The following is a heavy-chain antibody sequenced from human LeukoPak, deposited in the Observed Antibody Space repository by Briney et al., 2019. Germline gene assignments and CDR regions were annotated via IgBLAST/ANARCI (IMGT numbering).Heavy chain of an antibody. J-gene: IGHJ4*02. V-gene: IGHV3-7*01. CDR3: ARLSPTWYFDY. CDR2: IKQDGSEK. Sequence: AGGSLRLSCAASGFTFSSYWMSWVRQAPGKGLEWVANIKQDGSEKYYVDSVKGRFTISRDNAENSLYLQMNSLRAEDTAVYYCARLSPTWYFDYWGQGTLVTVSS. CDR1: GFTFSSYW.